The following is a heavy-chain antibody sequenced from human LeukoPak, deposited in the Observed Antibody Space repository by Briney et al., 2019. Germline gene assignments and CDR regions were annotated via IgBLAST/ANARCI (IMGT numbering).Heavy chain of an antibody. CDR1: GYTFTSYG. CDR2: ISAYNGNT. J-gene: IGHJ5*02. D-gene: IGHD2-2*01. CDR3: ARDASLVPAAGWFDP. V-gene: IGHV1-18*01. Sequence: VASVKVSCKASGYTFTSYGISWVRQAPGQGLEWMGWISAYNGNTNYAQKLQGRVTMTTDTSTSTAYMELRSLRSDDTAVYYCARDASLVPAAGWFDPWGQGTLVTVSS.